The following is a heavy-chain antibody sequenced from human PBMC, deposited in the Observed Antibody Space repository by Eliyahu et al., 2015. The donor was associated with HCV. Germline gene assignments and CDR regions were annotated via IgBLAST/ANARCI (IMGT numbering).Heavy chain of an antibody. J-gene: IGHJ1*01. Sequence: QVQLQESGPGLMKPSETLSLTCTVSGXXXXXYYWSWXRQPPGQGXXWIGYXSDSGSTYYNPSLNSRVTISVDTSKNQFSLKLSSVTAADTAVYYCARNRPGGFSSGYFQHWGQGTLVTVSS. CDR2: XSDSGST. CDR1: GXXXXXYY. CDR3: ARNRPGGFSSGYFQH. V-gene: IGHV4-59*01. D-gene: IGHD6-19*01.